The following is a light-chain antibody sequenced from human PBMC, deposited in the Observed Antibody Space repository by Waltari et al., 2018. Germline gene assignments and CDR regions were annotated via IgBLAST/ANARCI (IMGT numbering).Light chain of an antibody. CDR2: DLS. CDR3: CSYAGSYTWV. CDR1: SGDVGGNNY. Sequence: QSALTQPRSVSGSPGQSVTISCTGTSGDVGGNNYVSWYQQHPGKAPKGMVDDLSRRPAGVPVRFSGSRAAKPASLTISGLQAEDEADYYCCSYAGSYTWVFGGGTKVTVL. J-gene: IGLJ3*02. V-gene: IGLV2-11*01.